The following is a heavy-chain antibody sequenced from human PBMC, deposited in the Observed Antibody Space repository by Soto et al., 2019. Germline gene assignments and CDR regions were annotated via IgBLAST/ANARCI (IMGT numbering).Heavy chain of an antibody. CDR1: GFTFSNYA. J-gene: IGHJ4*02. CDR3: AKDSGPYYDFWSGFPLYFFDY. D-gene: IGHD3-3*01. CDR2: ISGSGDNT. Sequence: EVQLLESGGDLVQPGGSLRLSCSASGFTFSNYAINWVRQAPGKGLEWVSAISGSGDNTYYADSVKGRFTVSRDNSKNTLYLQMNSLRAEDTAVYYCAKDSGPYYDFWSGFPLYFFDYWGQGTLVTVSS. V-gene: IGHV3-23*01.